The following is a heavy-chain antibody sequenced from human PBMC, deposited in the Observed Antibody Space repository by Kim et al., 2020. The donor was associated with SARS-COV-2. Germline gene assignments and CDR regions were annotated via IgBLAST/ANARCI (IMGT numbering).Heavy chain of an antibody. CDR3: AKEEGSGYSSGWTYYYYGMDV. J-gene: IGHJ6*02. CDR2: ISYDGSNK. D-gene: IGHD6-19*01. V-gene: IGHV3-30*18. Sequence: GGSLRLSCAASGFTFSSYGMHWVRQAPGKGLEWVAVISYDGSNKYYADSVKGRFTISRDYSKNTLYLQMNSLRAEDTAVYYCAKEEGSGYSSGWTYYYYGMDVWGQGTTVTVSS. CDR1: GFTFSSYG.